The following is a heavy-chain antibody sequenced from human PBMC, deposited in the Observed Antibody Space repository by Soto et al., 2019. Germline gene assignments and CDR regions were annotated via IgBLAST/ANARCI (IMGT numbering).Heavy chain of an antibody. CDR1: GDSISSGGYY. CDR3: ASTYYTGDSGPYDY. J-gene: IGHJ4*02. Sequence: QVQLQESGPGLVKPSQTLSLTCTVSGDSISSGGYYWRWIRQHPGKGLEWIGYIYYSGTTYYNPSLESRVSISADTAENQFSLKVKSVTVADTAVYYCASTYYTGDSGPYDYWGQGTLVTVSS. D-gene: IGHD1-26*01. CDR2: IYYSGTT. V-gene: IGHV4-31*03.